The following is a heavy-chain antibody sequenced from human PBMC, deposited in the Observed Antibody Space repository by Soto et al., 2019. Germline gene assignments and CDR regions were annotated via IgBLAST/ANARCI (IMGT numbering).Heavy chain of an antibody. CDR3: TTQVYYYDSSEIDY. CDR2: IKSKTDGGTT. V-gene: IGHV3-15*01. J-gene: IGHJ4*02. CDR1: GFTFSNAW. Sequence: LRLSCAASGFTFSNAWMSWVRQAPGKGLEWVGRIKSKTDGGTTDYAAPVKGRFTISRDDSKNTLYLQMNSLKTEDTAVYYCTTQVYYYDSSEIDYWGQGTLVTVSS. D-gene: IGHD3-22*01.